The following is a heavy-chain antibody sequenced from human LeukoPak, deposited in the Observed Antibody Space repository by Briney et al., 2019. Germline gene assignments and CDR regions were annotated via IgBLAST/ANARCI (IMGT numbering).Heavy chain of an antibody. J-gene: IGHJ5*02. CDR3: VKLTRGYCSSTACPNWFDP. CDR1: GFRFSSYA. D-gene: IGHD2-2*01. Sequence: GGSLRLSCAASGFRFSSYAIHWVRQAPGKGLEWVTGISFDGSEKYYADSVKGRFTISRDNSKNTLFLQMNSLRTEDTAVYYCVKLTRGYCSSTACPNWFDPWGQGTLVTVSS. CDR2: ISFDGSEK. V-gene: IGHV3-30*18.